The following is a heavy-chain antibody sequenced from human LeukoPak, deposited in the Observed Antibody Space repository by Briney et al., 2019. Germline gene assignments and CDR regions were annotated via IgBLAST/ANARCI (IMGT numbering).Heavy chain of an antibody. D-gene: IGHD2-2*01. Sequence: ASVKVSCKASGYTFTGYYMHWVRQAPGQGLEWMGWINPNSGGTNYAQKFQGRVTMTRDTSISTAYMELSRLRSDDTAVYYCARNLVPAAIGVYGFDYWAREPWSPSPQ. CDR1: GYTFTGYY. CDR3: ARNLVPAAIGVYGFDY. J-gene: IGHJ4*02. CDR2: INPNSGGT. V-gene: IGHV1-2*02.